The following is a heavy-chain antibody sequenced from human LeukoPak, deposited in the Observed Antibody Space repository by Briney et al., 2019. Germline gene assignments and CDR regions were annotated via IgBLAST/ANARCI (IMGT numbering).Heavy chain of an antibody. V-gene: IGHV4-4*07. CDR3: AREGGRLAARSAFDV. CDR2: IYTSGST. CDR1: GGSISSYY. Sequence: SETLSLTCTVSGGSISSYYWSWIRQPAGKGLEWIGRIYTSGSTNYNPSLKSRVTMSVDTSKNQFSLKLSSVTAADTAVYYCAREGGRLAARSAFDVWGQGTMVTVSS. D-gene: IGHD6-6*01. J-gene: IGHJ3*01.